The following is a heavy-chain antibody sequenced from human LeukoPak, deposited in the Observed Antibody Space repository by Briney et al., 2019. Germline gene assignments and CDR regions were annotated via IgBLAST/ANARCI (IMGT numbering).Heavy chain of an antibody. CDR3: ARADDQDRKQYSPPFDP. CDR2: IYYSGST. V-gene: IGHV4-34*01. CDR1: GGSFSGYY. Sequence: SETLSLTCAVYGGSFSGYYWSWIRQPPGKGLEWIGSIYYSGSTYYNPSLKSRVTISVDTSKNQFSLKLSSVTAADTAVYYCARADDQDRKQYSPPFDPWGQGTLVTVSS. J-gene: IGHJ5*02. D-gene: IGHD6-6*01.